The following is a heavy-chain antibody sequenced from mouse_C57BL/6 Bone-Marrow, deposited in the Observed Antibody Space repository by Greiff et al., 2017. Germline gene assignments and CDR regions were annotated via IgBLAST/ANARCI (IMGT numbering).Heavy chain of an antibody. CDR3: TRYPFTTVVATYWYFDV. D-gene: IGHD1-1*01. CDR2: IYPGNSDT. Sequence: EVQLQQSGTVLARPGASVKMSCKTSGYTFTSYWMHWVKQRPGQGLEWIGAIYPGNSDTSYNQKFKGKAKLTAVTSASTAYMELSSLTNEDSAVYYCTRYPFTTVVATYWYFDVWGTGTTVTVSS. J-gene: IGHJ1*03. V-gene: IGHV1-5*01. CDR1: GYTFTSYW.